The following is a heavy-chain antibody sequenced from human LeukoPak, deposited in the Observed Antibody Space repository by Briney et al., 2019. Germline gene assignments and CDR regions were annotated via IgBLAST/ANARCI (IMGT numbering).Heavy chain of an antibody. CDR3: ARAYSGYDFFDY. J-gene: IGHJ4*02. V-gene: IGHV1-69*13. Sequence: ASVQVSRKASRGTFSRYAISWVRPAPGQGLKWMGGIIPIFGTANYAQKFQGRVTITADESTSTAYMEVSSLRSEDTAVYYCARAYSGYDFFDYWGQGILVTVSS. CDR2: IIPIFGTA. D-gene: IGHD5-12*01. CDR1: RGTFSRYA.